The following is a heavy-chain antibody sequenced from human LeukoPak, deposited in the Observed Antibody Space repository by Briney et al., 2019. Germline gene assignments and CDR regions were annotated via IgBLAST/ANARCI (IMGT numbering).Heavy chain of an antibody. Sequence: ASVKVSCKASGYSFTSYGITWVREAPGQGPEWMGWISGSTGNTHYAQNVQGRVTMTTDTATSTAYMELRSLGPDDPAVYYCARVGRDCSSINCYWEDWFDPWGQGTLVSVSS. D-gene: IGHD2-2*01. V-gene: IGHV1-18*01. CDR1: GYSFTSYG. CDR2: ISGSTGNT. CDR3: ARVGRDCSSINCYWEDWFDP. J-gene: IGHJ5*02.